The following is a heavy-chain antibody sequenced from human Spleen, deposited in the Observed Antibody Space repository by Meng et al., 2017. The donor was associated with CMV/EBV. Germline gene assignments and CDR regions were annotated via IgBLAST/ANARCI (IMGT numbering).Heavy chain of an antibody. CDR1: GGSISSSSYY. V-gene: IGHV4-39*07. CDR3: ARAGDGGYDYDY. D-gene: IGHD5-12*01. CDR2: IYYSGST. J-gene: IGHJ4*02. Sequence: SETLSLTCTVSGGSISSSSYYWGWIRQPPGKGLEWIGSIYYSGSTYYNPSLKSRVTISVDTSKNQFSLKLSSVTAADTAVYYCARAGDGGYDYDYWGQGTLVTVSS.